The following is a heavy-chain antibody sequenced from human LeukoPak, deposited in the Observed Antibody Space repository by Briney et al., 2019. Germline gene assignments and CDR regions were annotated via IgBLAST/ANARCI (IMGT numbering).Heavy chain of an antibody. Sequence: PSETLSLTCTVSGGSISSYYWSWIRQPPGKGLEWIGYIYYSGSTNYNPSLKGRVTISVDTSKNQFSLKLSSVTAADTAVYYCARQVDYYGSGSYLDYWGQGTLVTVSS. D-gene: IGHD3-10*01. CDR3: ARQVDYYGSGSYLDY. CDR1: GGSISSYY. V-gene: IGHV4-59*08. CDR2: IYYSGST. J-gene: IGHJ4*02.